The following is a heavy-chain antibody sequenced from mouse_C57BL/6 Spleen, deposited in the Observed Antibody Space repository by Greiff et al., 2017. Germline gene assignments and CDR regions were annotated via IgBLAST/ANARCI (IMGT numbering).Heavy chain of an antibody. CDR1: GYTFTSYW. Sequence: QVQLQQPGAELVMPGASVKLSCKASGYTFTSYWMHWVKQRPGQGLEWIGEIDPSDSYTNYNQKFKGKSTLTVDKSSSTAYMQLSSLTSEDSAVYYCARRTTVWYFDVWGTGTTVTVS. CDR2: IDPSDSYT. J-gene: IGHJ1*03. D-gene: IGHD1-1*01. CDR3: ARRTTVWYFDV. V-gene: IGHV1-69*01.